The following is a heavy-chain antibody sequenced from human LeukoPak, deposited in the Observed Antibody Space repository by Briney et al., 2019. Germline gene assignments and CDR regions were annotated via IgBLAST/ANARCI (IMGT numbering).Heavy chain of an antibody. V-gene: IGHV1-69*05. D-gene: IGHD2-15*01. CDR2: IIPIFGTA. CDR1: GGTFSSYA. Sequence: SVKVSCKASGGTFSSYAISWVRQAPGQGLERMGGIIPIFGTANYAQKFQGRVTITTDESTSTAYMELSSLRSEDTAVYYCARDLGSDCSGGSCYRSAFDPWGQGTLVTVSS. CDR3: ARDLGSDCSGGSCYRSAFDP. J-gene: IGHJ5*02.